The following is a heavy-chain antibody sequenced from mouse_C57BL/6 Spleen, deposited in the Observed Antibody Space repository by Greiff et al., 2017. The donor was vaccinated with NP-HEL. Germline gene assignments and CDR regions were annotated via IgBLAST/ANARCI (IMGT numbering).Heavy chain of an antibody. CDR2: IWTGGGT. CDR3: ARNLRAITTVVATDY. D-gene: IGHD1-1*01. V-gene: IGHV2-9-1*01. Sequence: VKLVESGPGLVAPSQSLSITCTVSGFSLTSYAISWVRQPPGKGLEWLGVIWTGGGTNYNSALKSRLSISKDNSKSQVFLKMNSLQTDDTARYYCARNLRAITTVVATDYWGQGTTLTVSS. J-gene: IGHJ2*01. CDR1: GFSLTSYA.